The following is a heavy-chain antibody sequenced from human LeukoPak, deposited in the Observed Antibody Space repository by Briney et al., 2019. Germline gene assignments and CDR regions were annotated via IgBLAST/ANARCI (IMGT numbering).Heavy chain of an antibody. CDR1: GFTFSSYS. CDR3: AREEGRQLVHAFDI. V-gene: IGHV3-21*01. CDR2: ISSSSSYI. D-gene: IGHD6-6*01. Sequence: PGGSLRLSCAASGFTFSSYSMNWVRQAPGKGLEWVSSISSSSSYIYYADSVKGRFTISRDNARNSLYLQMNSLRAEDTAVYYCAREEGRQLVHAFDIWGQGTMVTVSS. J-gene: IGHJ3*02.